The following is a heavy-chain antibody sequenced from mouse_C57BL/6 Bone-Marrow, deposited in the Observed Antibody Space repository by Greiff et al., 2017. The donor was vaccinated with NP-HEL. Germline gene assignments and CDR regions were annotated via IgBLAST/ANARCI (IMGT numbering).Heavy chain of an antibody. CDR2: IYPRSGNT. Sequence: QVQLKESGAELARPGASVKLSCKASGYTFTSYGISWVKQRTGQGLEWIGEIYPRSGNTYYNEKFKGKATLTADKSSSTAYMELRSLTSEDYAVYFCARHYHYYAMDYWGQGTSVTVSS. J-gene: IGHJ4*01. CDR1: GYTFTSYG. D-gene: IGHD5-5*01. CDR3: ARHYHYYAMDY. V-gene: IGHV1-81*01.